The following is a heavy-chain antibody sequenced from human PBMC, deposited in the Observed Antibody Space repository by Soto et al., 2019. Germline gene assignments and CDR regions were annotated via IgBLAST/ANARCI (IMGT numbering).Heavy chain of an antibody. Sequence: QVQLQESGPGLVKPSQTLSLTCTVSGGSISSGGYYWSWIRQHPGKGLEWIGYIYYSGSTYYNPSLKSRVTISVNTSKNQFSMKLNSVTAAETAVYYCARGEYFDWLLDRAEYFQHWGQGTLVTVSS. D-gene: IGHD3-9*01. CDR3: ARGEYFDWLLDRAEYFQH. J-gene: IGHJ1*01. CDR2: IYYSGST. CDR1: GGSISSGGYY. V-gene: IGHV4-31*03.